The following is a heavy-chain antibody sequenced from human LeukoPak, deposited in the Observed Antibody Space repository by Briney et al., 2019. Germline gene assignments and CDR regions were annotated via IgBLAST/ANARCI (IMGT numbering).Heavy chain of an antibody. V-gene: IGHV1-69*05. Sequence: GASVKVSCKASGYTFTSYAMNWVRQAPGQGLEWMGGIIPIFGTANYAENFQGRVTITTDEITSTTYMELRSLRSKDTAVYYCASPNASMIYTFDYWGQGTLVTVSS. D-gene: IGHD3-22*01. J-gene: IGHJ4*02. CDR1: GYTFTSYA. CDR2: IIPIFGTA. CDR3: ASPNASMIYTFDY.